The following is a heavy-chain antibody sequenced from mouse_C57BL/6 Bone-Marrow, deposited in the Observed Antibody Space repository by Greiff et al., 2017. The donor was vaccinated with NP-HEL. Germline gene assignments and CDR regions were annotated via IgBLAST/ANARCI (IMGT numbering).Heavy chain of an antibody. D-gene: IGHD2-10*02. Sequence: EVQLVESGPGLVKPSQSLSLTCSVTGYSITSGYYWNWIRQFPGNKLEWMGYISYDGSNNYNPSLKNRISITRDTSKNQFFLKLNSVTTEDTATYYCARDKYGDWFAYWGQGALVTVSA. CDR2: ISYDGSN. CDR1: GYSITSGYY. J-gene: IGHJ3*01. V-gene: IGHV3-6*01. CDR3: ARDKYGDWFAY.